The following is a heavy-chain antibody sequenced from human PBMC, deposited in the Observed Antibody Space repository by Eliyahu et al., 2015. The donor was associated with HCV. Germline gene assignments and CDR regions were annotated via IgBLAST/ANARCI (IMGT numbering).Heavy chain of an antibody. CDR2: IYWDDDK. Sequence: QITLKESGPTLVXPTQTLTLTCTFXGFSLSTSGVGVGWIRQPPGKALEWLALIYWDDDKRYNPSLKSRLTITKDTSKNQVVLTMTNMDPVDTATYYCAHLPTRGGYYYYGMDXWGQGTTVTVSS. CDR3: AHLPTRGGYYYYGMDX. D-gene: IGHD3-10*01. V-gene: IGHV2-5*02. CDR1: GFSLSTSGVG. J-gene: IGHJ6*02.